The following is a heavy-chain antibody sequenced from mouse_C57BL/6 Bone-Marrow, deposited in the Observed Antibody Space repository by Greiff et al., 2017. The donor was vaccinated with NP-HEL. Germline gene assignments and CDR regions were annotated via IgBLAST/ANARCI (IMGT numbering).Heavy chain of an antibody. Sequence: VHLVESGPELVKPGASVKISCKASGYTFTDYYINWVKQRPGQGLEWIGWIFPGSGSTYYNEKFKGKATLTVDKSSSTAYMLLSSLTSEDSAVYFCATVVAERGFDVWGTGTTVTVSS. D-gene: IGHD1-1*01. CDR1: GYTFTDYY. CDR3: ATVVAERGFDV. CDR2: IFPGSGST. V-gene: IGHV1-75*01. J-gene: IGHJ1*03.